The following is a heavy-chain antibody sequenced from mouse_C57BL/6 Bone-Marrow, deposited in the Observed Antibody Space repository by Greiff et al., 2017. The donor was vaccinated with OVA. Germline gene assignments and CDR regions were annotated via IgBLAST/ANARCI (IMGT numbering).Heavy chain of an antibody. CDR2: IYPRSGNT. CDR1: GYTFTSYG. D-gene: IGHD1-1*01. J-gene: IGHJ3*01. CDR3: AGGYGSSRFAY. V-gene: IGHV1-81*01. Sequence: VLLVESGAELARPGASVKLSCKASGYTFTSYGISWVKQRTGQGLEWIGEIYPRSGNTYYNEKFKGKATLTADKSSSTAYMELRSLTSEDSAVYFCAGGYGSSRFAYWGQGTLVTVSA.